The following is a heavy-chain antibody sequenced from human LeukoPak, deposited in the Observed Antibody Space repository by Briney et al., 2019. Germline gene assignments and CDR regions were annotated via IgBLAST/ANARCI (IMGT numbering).Heavy chain of an antibody. D-gene: IGHD6-13*01. V-gene: IGHV4-59*01. CDR3: ARAGSWHNANFDY. Sequence: PSETMSLTCTVSGGSISGYFWNWIRQAPGKGLEWIGFVYYTGNTNNNPSLKSRVTMSVDTSKNHFSLKLSSVTAADTAVYFCARAGSWHNANFDYWGQGILDTVSS. CDR1: GGSISGYF. CDR2: VYYTGNT. J-gene: IGHJ4*02.